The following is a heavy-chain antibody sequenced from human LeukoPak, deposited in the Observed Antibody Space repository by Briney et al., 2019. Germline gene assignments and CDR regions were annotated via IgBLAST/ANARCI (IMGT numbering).Heavy chain of an antibody. V-gene: IGHV3-7*01. J-gene: IGHJ5*01. CDR2: IKQDGSER. CDR3: ARDGVSGYTTHWYDY. CDR1: GFTFSNYW. Sequence: GGSLTLFCAASGFTFSNYWMSWVRQAPGRGLEWVANIKQDGSERYYVDSVKGRFTVSRDNAKNSLYLQMNSLRAEDTAVYSCARDGVSGYTTHWYDYWGQGTVVTVSS. D-gene: IGHD5-12*01.